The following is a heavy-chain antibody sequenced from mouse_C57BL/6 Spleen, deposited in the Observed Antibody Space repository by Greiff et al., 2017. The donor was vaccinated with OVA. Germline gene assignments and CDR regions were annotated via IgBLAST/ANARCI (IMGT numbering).Heavy chain of an antibody. D-gene: IGHD2-4*01. J-gene: IGHJ1*03. CDR1: GYTFTSYG. CDR3: ARGGDYDGYWYFDV. Sequence: LVESGAELARPGASVKLSCKASGYTFTSYGISWVKQRTGQGLEWIGEIYPRSGNTYYNEKFKGKATLTADKSSSTAYMELRSLTSEDSAVYFCARGGDYDGYWYFDVWGTGTTVTVSS. V-gene: IGHV1-81*01. CDR2: IYPRSGNT.